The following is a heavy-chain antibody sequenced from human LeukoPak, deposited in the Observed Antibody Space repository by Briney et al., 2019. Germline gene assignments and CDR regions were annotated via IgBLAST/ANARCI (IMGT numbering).Heavy chain of an antibody. CDR1: GYIFTNYE. CDR3: ARGLAAAGGDY. CDR2: MNPNSSNT. D-gene: IGHD6-13*01. J-gene: IGHJ4*02. Sequence: ASVKVSCKASGYIFTNYEIIWVRQATGQGLEWMGWMNPNSSNTGHAQKFQGRITISMNTSISTAYMELSSLRSEDTAVYYCARGLAAAGGDYWGQGTLVTVSS. V-gene: IGHV1-8*03.